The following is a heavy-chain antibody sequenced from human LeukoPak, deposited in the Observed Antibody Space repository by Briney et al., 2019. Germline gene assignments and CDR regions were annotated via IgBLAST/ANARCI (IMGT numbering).Heavy chain of an antibody. Sequence: GGSLRLSCVASGFTLSNYWMSWVRQAPGKGLEWVANIKQDGSEKYYVDSVKGRFTISRDNAKKSLYLQMNSLRAEDTALYYCARDKDPYGAGSYWLWGQGTLVTVSS. CDR3: ARDKDPYGAGSYWL. J-gene: IGHJ4*02. CDR1: GFTLSNYW. CDR2: IKQDGSEK. D-gene: IGHD3-10*01. V-gene: IGHV3-7*05.